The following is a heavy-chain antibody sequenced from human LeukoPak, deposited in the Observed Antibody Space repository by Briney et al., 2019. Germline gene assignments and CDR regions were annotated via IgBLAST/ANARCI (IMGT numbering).Heavy chain of an antibody. CDR2: INPAGGST. Sequence: ASVKVPCTASGYTFTSYYIHWVRQAPGQGLEWMGIINPAGGSTTYAQKFQGSRLALTRHTSTSTVYMELSSLRSEDTAVYYCARGRGVHDSHTYDYFDYWGQGSLVTVSS. J-gene: IGHJ4*02. D-gene: IGHD3-22*01. V-gene: IGHV1-46*01. CDR3: ARGRGVHDSHTYDYFDY. CDR1: GYTFTSYY.